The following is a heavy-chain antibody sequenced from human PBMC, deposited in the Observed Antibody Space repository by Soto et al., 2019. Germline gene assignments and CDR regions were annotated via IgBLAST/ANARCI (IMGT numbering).Heavy chain of an antibody. D-gene: IGHD5-12*01. CDR3: AVYSGYEPSQYCYGMDV. V-gene: IGHV1-69*06. Sequence: SVKVSCKASGGTFSSHAISWVRQAPGQVLEWMGGIIPIFGTANYEQKFQGRVTITADKSTSTPYMELSSLRSEDTAVYYCAVYSGYEPSQYCYGMDVWGQGTTVTVSS. CDR2: IIPIFGTA. CDR1: GGTFSSHA. J-gene: IGHJ6*02.